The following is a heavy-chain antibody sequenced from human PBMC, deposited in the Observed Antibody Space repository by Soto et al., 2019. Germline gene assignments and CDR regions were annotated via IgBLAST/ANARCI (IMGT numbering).Heavy chain of an antibody. D-gene: IGHD2-8*01. CDR1: GGSISSGGYS. J-gene: IGHJ4*02. CDR3: ASSHPLYCTNGVCYDY. V-gene: IGHV4-30-2*01. Sequence: PSETLSLTCAVSGGSISSGGYSWSWIRQPPGKGLEWIGYIYHSGSTYYNPSLKSRVTISVDRSKNQFSLKLSSVTAADTAVYYCASSHPLYCTNGVCYDYWGQGTLVTVSS. CDR2: IYHSGST.